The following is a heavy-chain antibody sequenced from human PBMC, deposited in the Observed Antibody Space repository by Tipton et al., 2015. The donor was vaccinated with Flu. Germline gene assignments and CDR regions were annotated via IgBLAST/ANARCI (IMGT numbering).Heavy chain of an antibody. D-gene: IGHD2-15*01. V-gene: IGHV4-59*08. CDR2: SFYSGST. Sequence: TLSLTCTVSGDSMTYYYWNWIRQPPGKGLEWIGFSFYSGSTSYNPSLKSRVTISVDTSKNQFSLKLSSVTAADTAVYYCARSLNRCSGGSCYSGYYYYGMDVWGQGTTVTVSS. CDR3: ARSLNRCSGGSCYSGYYYYGMDV. CDR1: GDSMTYYY. J-gene: IGHJ6*02.